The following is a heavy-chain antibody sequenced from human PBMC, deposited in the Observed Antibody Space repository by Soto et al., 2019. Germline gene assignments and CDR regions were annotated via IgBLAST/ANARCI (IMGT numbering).Heavy chain of an antibody. J-gene: IGHJ4*02. CDR2: INWNGGST. CDR1: GFTFDDYG. V-gene: IGHV3-20*04. CDR3: ARVWGSSYYGSGSRGFDY. D-gene: IGHD3-10*01. Sequence: EVQLVESGGGVVRPGGSLRLSCAASGFTFDDYGMSSVRQAPGKGLEWVSGINWNGGSTGYADSVKGRFTISRDNAKNSLYLQMNSLRAEDTALYYCARVWGSSYYGSGSRGFDYWGQGTLVTVSS.